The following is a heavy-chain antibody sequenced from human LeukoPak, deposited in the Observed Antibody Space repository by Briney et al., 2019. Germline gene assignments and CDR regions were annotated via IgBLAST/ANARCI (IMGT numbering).Heavy chain of an antibody. CDR2: IKQDGSEK. CDR3: VRDYCSGVTCYEGY. J-gene: IGHJ4*02. Sequence: GGSLRLSCAASGFTFSNYWMSWVRRAPGKGLEWLANIKQDGSEKYYVGSVKGRFTISRDNAKNSVYLQMNSLRADDTAVYYCVRDYCSGVTCYEGYWGQGTLVTVSS. D-gene: IGHD2-15*01. CDR1: GFTFSNYW. V-gene: IGHV3-7*05.